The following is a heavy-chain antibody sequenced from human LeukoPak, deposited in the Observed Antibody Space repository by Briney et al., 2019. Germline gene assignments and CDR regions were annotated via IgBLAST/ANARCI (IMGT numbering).Heavy chain of an antibody. CDR2: INPNSGGT. Sequence: ASVKVSCKASGYTFTGYYMHWVRRAPGQGLEWVGRINPNSGGTNYAQKFQGRVTMTRDTSISTAYMELSRLRSDDTAVYHCARDLGPEGYFDYWGQGTLVTVSS. CDR1: GYTFTGYY. CDR3: ARDLGPEGYFDY. J-gene: IGHJ4*02. V-gene: IGHV1-2*06. D-gene: IGHD7-27*01.